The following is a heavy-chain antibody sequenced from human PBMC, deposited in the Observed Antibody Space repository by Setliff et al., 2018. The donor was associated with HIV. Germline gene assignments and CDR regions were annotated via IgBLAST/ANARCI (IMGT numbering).Heavy chain of an antibody. CDR1: GGTLNDYA. Sequence: SVKVSCKASGGTLNDYAVTWVRQAPGQGLDVVGEIIPLFGTRNYVQRFQGRIAITTDESTATAYVDLSGLTSEDTAMYYCAFSIYRSGSYSFIFDYWGQGTLVTVSS. V-gene: IGHV1-69*05. J-gene: IGHJ4*02. D-gene: IGHD3-10*01. CDR2: IIPLFGTR. CDR3: AFSIYRSGSYSFIFDY.